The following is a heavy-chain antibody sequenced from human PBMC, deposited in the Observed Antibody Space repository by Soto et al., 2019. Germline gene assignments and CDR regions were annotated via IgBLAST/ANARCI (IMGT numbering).Heavy chain of an antibody. Sequence: GGSLRLSCAASGFTFRNYWMSWVRQAPGKGLEWVATIKQDGSEKDYVDSVKGRFTISRDNAKNSLDLQMNSLRAEDTAVYYCARGGTSMILVAAFDCWGQGALVTVSS. J-gene: IGHJ4*02. CDR1: GFTFRNYW. D-gene: IGHD3-22*01. CDR2: IKQDGSEK. CDR3: ARGGTSMILVAAFDC. V-gene: IGHV3-7*01.